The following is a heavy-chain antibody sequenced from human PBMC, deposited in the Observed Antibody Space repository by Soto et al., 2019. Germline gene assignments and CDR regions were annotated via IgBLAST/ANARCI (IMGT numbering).Heavy chain of an antibody. CDR3: ASDSGQDAFDI. V-gene: IGHV3-33*01. D-gene: IGHD1-26*01. J-gene: IGHJ3*02. CDR1: GFTFSSYG. CDR2: IWYDGSNK. Sequence: GGSLRLSCAASGFTFSSYGMHWVRQAPGKGLEWVAVIWYDGSNKYYADSVKGRFTISRDNSKNTLYLQMNSLRAEDTAVYYCASDSGQDAFDIWGQGTMVTRLL.